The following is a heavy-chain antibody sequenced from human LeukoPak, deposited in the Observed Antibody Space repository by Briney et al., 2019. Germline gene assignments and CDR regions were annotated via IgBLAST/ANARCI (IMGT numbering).Heavy chain of an antibody. D-gene: IGHD3-10*01. V-gene: IGHV3-23*01. CDR1: GFTFSSYA. CDR3: ARDDAEDYYGSGGAFDI. CDR2: ISGSGGST. Sequence: GGSLRLSCAASGFTFSSYAMSWVRQAPGKGLEWVSAISGSGGSTYYADSVKGRFTISRDNSKNTLYLQMNSLRAEDTAVYYCARDDAEDYYGSGGAFDIWGQGTMVTVSS. J-gene: IGHJ3*02.